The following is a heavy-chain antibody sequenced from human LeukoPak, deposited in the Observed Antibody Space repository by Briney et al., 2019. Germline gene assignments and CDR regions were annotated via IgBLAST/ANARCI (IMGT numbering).Heavy chain of an antibody. J-gene: IGHJ4*02. Sequence: GGSLRLSCAASGFTFSSYGMHWVRQAPGKGLEWVVVISYDGSNKYYADSVKGRFTISRDNSKNTLYLQMNSLRAEDTAVYYCAKGYSYGYYLDYWGQGTLVTVSS. CDR1: GFTFSSYG. CDR2: ISYDGSNK. CDR3: AKGYSYGYYLDY. D-gene: IGHD5-18*01. V-gene: IGHV3-30*18.